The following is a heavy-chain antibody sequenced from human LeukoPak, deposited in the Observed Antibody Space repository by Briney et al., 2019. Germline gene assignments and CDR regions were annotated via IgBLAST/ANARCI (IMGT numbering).Heavy chain of an antibody. CDR1: GFAFSSYS. D-gene: IGHD6-19*01. CDR2: ISSSSDTI. V-gene: IGHV3-48*02. J-gene: IGHJ2*01. Sequence: GGSLRLSCAASGFAFSSYSMNWVRQAPGKGLEWVSYISSSSDTIYYVDSVKGRFTISRDNAKNSLYLQMNSLEDEDTTVYYCSRDRLAPYWYCDLWGRGTLVTVSS. CDR3: SRDRLAPYWYCDL.